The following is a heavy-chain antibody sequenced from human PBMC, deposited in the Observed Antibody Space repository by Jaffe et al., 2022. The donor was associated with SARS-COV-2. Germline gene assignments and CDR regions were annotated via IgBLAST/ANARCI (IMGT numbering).Heavy chain of an antibody. CDR1: GFTFSDYY. Sequence: QVQLVESGGGLVKPGGSLRLSCAASGFTFSDYYMSWIRQAPGKGLEWVSYISSSGSTIYYADSVKGRFTISRDNAKNSLYLQMNSLRAEDTAVYYCARDYTSSSGGSSYYYYGMDVWGQGTTVTVSS. J-gene: IGHJ6*02. D-gene: IGHD6-6*01. CDR3: ARDYTSSSGGSSYYYYGMDV. V-gene: IGHV3-11*01. CDR2: ISSSGSTI.